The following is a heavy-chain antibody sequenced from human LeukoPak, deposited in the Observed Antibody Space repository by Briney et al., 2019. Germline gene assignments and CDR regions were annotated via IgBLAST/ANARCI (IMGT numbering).Heavy chain of an antibody. CDR1: GGSFSGYY. J-gene: IGHJ4*02. Sequence: ASETLSLTCAVCGGSFSGYYWSWIRQPPGKGLEWIGEINHSGSTNYNPSLKSRVTISVDTSKNQFSLKLSSVTAADTAVYYCARGKHGIQLWFSFDYWGQGTLVTVSS. CDR3: ARGKHGIQLWFSFDY. D-gene: IGHD5-18*01. V-gene: IGHV4-34*01. CDR2: INHSGST.